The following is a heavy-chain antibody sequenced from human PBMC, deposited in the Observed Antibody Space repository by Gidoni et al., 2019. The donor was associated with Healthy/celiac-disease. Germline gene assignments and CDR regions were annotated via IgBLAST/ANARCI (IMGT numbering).Heavy chain of an antibody. V-gene: IGHV1-2*04. J-gene: IGHJ6*02. Sequence: QVQLVQSGADVKKPGASVKVSCKASGYTFTGYSMHWVRQAPGQGLEWMGWINPNSGGTNYAQKFQGWVTMTRDTSISTAYMELSRLRSDDTAVYYCARERGYCSSTGACYYYGMDVWGQGTTVTVSS. CDR1: GYTFTGYS. CDR3: ARERGYCSSTGACYYYGMDV. D-gene: IGHD2-2*01. CDR2: INPNSGGT.